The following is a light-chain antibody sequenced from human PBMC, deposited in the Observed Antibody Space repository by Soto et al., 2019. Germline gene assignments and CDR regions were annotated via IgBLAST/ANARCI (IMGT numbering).Light chain of an antibody. J-gene: IGKJ1*01. CDR1: QGISSY. Sequence: AIRMTQSPSSFSASTGDRVTITCRASQGISSYLAWYQQKPGKAPKLLIYAASTLQSGVPSRFRGSGSGTDFTLTISCLQYEDFATYYCQQYYSYPRTFGRGTKVDIK. CDR2: AAS. V-gene: IGKV1-8*01. CDR3: QQYYSYPRT.